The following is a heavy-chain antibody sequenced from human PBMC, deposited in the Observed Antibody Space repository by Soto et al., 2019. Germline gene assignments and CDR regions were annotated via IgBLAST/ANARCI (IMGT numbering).Heavy chain of an antibody. J-gene: IGHJ6*02. CDR3: ARQDYGGNPNYYYGMDV. V-gene: IGHV5-10-1*01. CDR2: IDPSDSYT. D-gene: IGHD4-17*01. Sequence: PGESLKISCKGSGYSFTSYWISWVRQIPGKGLEWMGRIDPSDSYTNYSPSFQGHVTISADKSISTAYLQWSSLKASDTAMYYCARQDYGGNPNYYYGMDVWGQGTTVTVSS. CDR1: GYSFTSYW.